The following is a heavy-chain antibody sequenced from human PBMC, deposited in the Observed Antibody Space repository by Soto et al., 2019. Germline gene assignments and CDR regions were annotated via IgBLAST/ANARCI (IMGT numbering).Heavy chain of an antibody. CDR2: ISPYSGNP. Sequence: ASVKVSCKGFGYSFMKYGINWVRQAPGQGLEWVGWISPYSGNPHPAQKFHGRLPLTTDTAASTAYMELRSLMSADTTLYYCAREASVLIPAAQPSRFDSWGQGTLVTVSS. D-gene: IGHD2-2*01. CDR1: GYSFMKYG. V-gene: IGHV1-18*01. J-gene: IGHJ4*02. CDR3: AREASVLIPAAQPSRFDS.